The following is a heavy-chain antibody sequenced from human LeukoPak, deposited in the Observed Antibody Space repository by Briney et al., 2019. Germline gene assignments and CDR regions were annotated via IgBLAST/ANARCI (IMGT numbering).Heavy chain of an antibody. J-gene: IGHJ4*02. Sequence: GGSLRLSCAASGFTFGSYGMHWVRQAPGKGLEWVTFIRSDGSNKYYADSVKGRFTISRDNAKNSLYLQMNSLRAEDTAVYYCARAGEWELLVDYWGQGTLVTVSS. CDR2: IRSDGSNK. D-gene: IGHD1-26*01. V-gene: IGHV3-30*02. CDR1: GFTFGSYG. CDR3: ARAGEWELLVDY.